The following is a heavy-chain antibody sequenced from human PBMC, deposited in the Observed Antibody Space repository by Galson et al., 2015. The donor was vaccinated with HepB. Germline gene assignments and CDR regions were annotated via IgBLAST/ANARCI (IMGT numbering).Heavy chain of an antibody. CDR2: IYYSGST. CDR3: ARRGWGPDSSGYPIGY. J-gene: IGHJ4*02. CDR1: GGSISSGSYY. Sequence: LSLTCTVSGGSISSGSYYWGWIRQPPGKGLEWIGSIYYSGSTYYNPSLKSRVTISVDTSKNQFSLKLSSVTAADTAVYYCARRGWGPDSSGYPIGYWGQGTLVTVSS. D-gene: IGHD3-22*01. V-gene: IGHV4-39*01.